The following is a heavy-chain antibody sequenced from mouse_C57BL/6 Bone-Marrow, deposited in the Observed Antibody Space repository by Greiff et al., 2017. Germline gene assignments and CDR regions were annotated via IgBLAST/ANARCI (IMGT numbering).Heavy chain of an antibody. J-gene: IGHJ1*03. V-gene: IGHV1-72*01. CDR2: IDPNSGGT. D-gene: IGHD1-1*01. Sequence: QVQLLQPGAELVQPGASVKLSCKASGYTFTSYWMHWVQQRPGRGLEWIGRIDPNSGGTKYNEKFKSKVTLTVDKPSSTAYMQLSSLTSKDSAVYYCARSPPYYGEYFDVWGTGTTVTVSS. CDR1: GYTFTSYW. CDR3: ARSPPYYGEYFDV.